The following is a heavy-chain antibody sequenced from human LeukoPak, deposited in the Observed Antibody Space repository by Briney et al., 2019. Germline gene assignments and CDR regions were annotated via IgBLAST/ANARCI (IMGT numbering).Heavy chain of an antibody. CDR3: AKLQSDGLRTYYGMDV. CDR1: GYTFSSYS. Sequence: GGPLRLSCAASGYTFSSYSMNWVRQAPGKGLEWVSASTGSGGTTYYADSVMGRITISRDNSKNTLYLQMNSLRAEDTAVYYCAKLQSDGLRTYYGMDVWGQGTTVTVSS. CDR2: STGSGGTT. V-gene: IGHV3-23*01. D-gene: IGHD4-17*01. J-gene: IGHJ6*02.